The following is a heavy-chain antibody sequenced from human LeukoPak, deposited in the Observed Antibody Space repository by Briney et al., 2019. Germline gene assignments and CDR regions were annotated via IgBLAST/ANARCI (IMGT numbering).Heavy chain of an antibody. V-gene: IGHV3-21*01. CDR2: ISSSSSYI. CDR3: ARGGLASYYYYMDV. Sequence: GGSLRLSCAASGFTFSSYWMHWVRQVPGKGLVWVSSISSSSSYIYYADSVKGRFTISRDNAKNSLYLQMNSLRAEDTAVYYCARGGLASYYYYMDVWGKGTTVTVSS. D-gene: IGHD1-26*01. CDR1: GFTFSSYW. J-gene: IGHJ6*03.